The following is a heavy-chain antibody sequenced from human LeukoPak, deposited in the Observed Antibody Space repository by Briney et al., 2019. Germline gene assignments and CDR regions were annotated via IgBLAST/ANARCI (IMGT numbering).Heavy chain of an antibody. Sequence: GASVKVSCKASGGTFSSYAISWVRQAPGQGLEWMGWIIPIFGTANYAQKFQGRVTITADESTSTAYMELSSLRSEDTAVYYCARSLVVVAATKYYFDYWGQGTLVTVSS. D-gene: IGHD2-15*01. CDR1: GGTFSSYA. CDR3: ARSLVVVAATKYYFDY. CDR2: IIPIFGTA. J-gene: IGHJ4*02. V-gene: IGHV1-69*13.